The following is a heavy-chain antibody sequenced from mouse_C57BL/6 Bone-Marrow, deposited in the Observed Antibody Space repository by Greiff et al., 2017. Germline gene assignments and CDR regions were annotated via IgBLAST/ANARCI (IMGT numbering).Heavy chain of an antibody. V-gene: IGHV1-64*01. Sequence: QVQLQQPGAELVKPGASVKLSCKASGYTFTSYWMHWVKQRPGQGLEWIGMIHPNSGSTNYNEKFKSKATLTVDKSSSTAYMQLSCLTSEESAVYYCARLGYYYGSSYRYFDVWGTGTTVTVSS. CDR1: GYTFTSYW. CDR2: IHPNSGST. J-gene: IGHJ1*03. CDR3: ARLGYYYGSSYRYFDV. D-gene: IGHD1-1*01.